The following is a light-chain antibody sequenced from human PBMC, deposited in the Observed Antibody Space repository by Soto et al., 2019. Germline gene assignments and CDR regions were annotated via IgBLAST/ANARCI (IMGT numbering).Light chain of an antibody. CDR3: SSYAGSSNV. J-gene: IGLJ1*01. V-gene: IGLV2-8*01. CDR2: EVN. Sequence: SALTQPPSVSGSPGQSVANSCTGTSSDVGGYSYVSWYQQHPGKAPKLMIYEVNKRPSGVPDRFSGSKSGNTASLTVSGLQAEDEADYYCSSYAGSSNVFXTGTKLTVL. CDR1: SSDVGGYSY.